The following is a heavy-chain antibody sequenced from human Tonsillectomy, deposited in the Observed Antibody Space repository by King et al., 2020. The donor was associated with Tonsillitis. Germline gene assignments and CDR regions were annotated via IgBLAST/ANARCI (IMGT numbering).Heavy chain of an antibody. CDR1: GGSISSYY. J-gene: IGHJ3*02. Sequence: VQLQESGPGLVKPSETLSLTCTVSGGSISSYYWSWIRQPAGKGLEWIGRIYTSGSTNYNPSLQSRVTMSVDTSKNQFSLKLSSVTAADTAVYYCARDQDGLLWFGELLPYAFDIWGQGTMVTVSS. V-gene: IGHV4-4*07. CDR2: IYTSGST. CDR3: ARDQDGLLWFGELLPYAFDI. D-gene: IGHD3-10*01.